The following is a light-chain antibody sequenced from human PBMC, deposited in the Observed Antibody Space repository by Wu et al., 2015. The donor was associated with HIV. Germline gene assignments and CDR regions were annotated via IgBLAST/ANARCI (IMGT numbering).Light chain of an antibody. J-gene: IGKJ4*01. CDR3: HHYGWAPKA. V-gene: IGKV3-11*01. CDR2: DAS. Sequence: EIVLTQSPATLSLSPGERATLSCRASQSVGAYLAWFQQKPGQAPRLLIYDASTRAAGIPARFSGSGTGTDFTLTIRRVEPEDFAVYYCHHYGWAPKAFGGGTRLEAK. CDR1: QSVGAY.